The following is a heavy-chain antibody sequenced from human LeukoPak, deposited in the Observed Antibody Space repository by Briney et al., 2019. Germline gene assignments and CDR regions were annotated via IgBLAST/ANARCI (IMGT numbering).Heavy chain of an antibody. CDR3: ARDEPELEYFDY. CDR1: GFTFSSYS. V-gene: IGHV3-21*01. Sequence: PGGSLRLSCAASGFTFSSYSMNWVRQAPGKGLEWVSSTSSSSSYIYYADSVKGRFTISRDNAKNSLYLQMNSLRAEDTAVYYCARDEPELEYFDYWGQGTLVTVSS. D-gene: IGHD1-26*01. J-gene: IGHJ4*02. CDR2: TSSSSSYI.